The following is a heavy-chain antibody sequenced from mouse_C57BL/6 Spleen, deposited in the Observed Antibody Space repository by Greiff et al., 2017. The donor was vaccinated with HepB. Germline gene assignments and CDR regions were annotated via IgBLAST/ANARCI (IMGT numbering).Heavy chain of an antibody. CDR2: IYPGDGDT. CDR3: ARDYSNSYAVDY. Sequence: QVQLQQSGAELVKPGASVKISCKASGYAFSSYWMNWVKQRPGKGLEWIGQIYPGDGDTNYNGKFKGKATLTADKSSSTAYMQLSSLTSEDSAVYFCARDYSNSYAVDYWGQGTSVTVSS. CDR1: GYAFSSYW. J-gene: IGHJ4*01. V-gene: IGHV1-80*01. D-gene: IGHD2-5*01.